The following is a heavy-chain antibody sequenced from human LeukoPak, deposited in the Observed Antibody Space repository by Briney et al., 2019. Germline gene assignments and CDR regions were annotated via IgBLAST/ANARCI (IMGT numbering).Heavy chain of an antibody. CDR3: ARGRSTGYPYYFEY. V-gene: IGHV1-8*03. D-gene: IGHD5-12*01. J-gene: IGHJ4*02. CDR1: GYTFTSYD. Sequence: ASVKFSCKASGYTFTSYDINWVRQATGQGIEWMGWMNPNSGSTGNAQKFQRRVTITRNTSISTTYMELSGLRSEDTAVYYCARGRSTGYPYYFEYWGQGTLVTVSS. CDR2: MNPNSGST.